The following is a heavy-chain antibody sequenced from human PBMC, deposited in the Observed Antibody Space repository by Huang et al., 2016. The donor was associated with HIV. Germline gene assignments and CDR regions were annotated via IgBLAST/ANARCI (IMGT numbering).Heavy chain of an antibody. V-gene: IGHV1-18*01. J-gene: IGHJ4*02. Sequence: QVKLVQSGAEVKKPGASVKVSCKTSGYTFSGYAITWVRQAPGQGLEWSGWVSPYNGDTNYVQNLQGRVTMTTDMSTTTAYMELRSLTSDDTAIYYCARKFGRDFDYWGQGTLVTVSS. CDR2: VSPYNGDT. CDR1: GYTFSGYA. CDR3: ARKFGRDFDY. D-gene: IGHD3-16*01.